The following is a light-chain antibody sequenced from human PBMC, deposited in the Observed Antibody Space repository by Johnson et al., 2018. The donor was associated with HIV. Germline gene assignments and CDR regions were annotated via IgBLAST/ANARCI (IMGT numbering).Light chain of an antibody. CDR3: GTWDSSLSAYV. CDR1: RSSTGRNY. Sequence: QPVLTQPPSVSAAPGQKVTIYCSGSRSSTGRNYASWYQQLPGTAPKLVIYEDNKRPSGIPDRFSGSKSGASATLGITGLQTGYEADYYCGTWDSSLSAYVFGTGTKVTVL. V-gene: IGLV1-51*02. J-gene: IGLJ1*01. CDR2: EDN.